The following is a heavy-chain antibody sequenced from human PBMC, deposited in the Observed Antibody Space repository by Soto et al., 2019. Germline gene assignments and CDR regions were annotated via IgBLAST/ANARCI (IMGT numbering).Heavy chain of an antibody. D-gene: IGHD4-17*01. Sequence: GESLKISCXGSGYSFTSYWIGWVRQMPGKGLEWMGIIYPGDSDTRYSPSFQGQVTISADKSISTAYLQWSSLKASDTAMYYCARHLKRLRARAHRYYYYGMDVWGQGTTVTVS. CDR1: GYSFTSYW. V-gene: IGHV5-51*01. CDR3: ARHLKRLRARAHRYYYYGMDV. CDR2: IYPGDSDT. J-gene: IGHJ6*02.